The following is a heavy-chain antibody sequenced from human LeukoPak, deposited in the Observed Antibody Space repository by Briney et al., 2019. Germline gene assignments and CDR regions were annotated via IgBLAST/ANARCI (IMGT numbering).Heavy chain of an antibody. J-gene: IGHJ6*03. CDR1: GASISSDY. CDR2: IYSSETT. CDR3: ARHFQNCGGDCPYYYMDV. D-gene: IGHD2-21*02. Sequence: SETLSLTCSVSGASISSDYWSWIRQPPGKGLEWIDNIYSSETTKYNPSLRSRATISGDTSKNHYSLKLSSVTAPDTAVYYCARHFQNCGGDCPYYYMDVWGKGTTVTVSS. V-gene: IGHV4-4*08.